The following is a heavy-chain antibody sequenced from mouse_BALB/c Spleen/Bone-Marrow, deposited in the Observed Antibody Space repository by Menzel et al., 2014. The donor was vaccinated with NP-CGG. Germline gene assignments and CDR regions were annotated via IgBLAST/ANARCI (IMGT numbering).Heavy chain of an antibody. V-gene: IGHV5-4*02. Sequence: EVQGVESGGGLVKPGGSLKLSCAASGFTFSDYYMYWVRQTPEKRLEWVATISDGGSYTYYPDSVKGRFTISRDNAKNNLYQQMSSLKSEDTAMYYCARGSSYFDYWGQGTTLTVS. D-gene: IGHD1-1*01. J-gene: IGHJ2*01. CDR1: GFTFSDYY. CDR3: ARGSSYFDY. CDR2: ISDGGSYT.